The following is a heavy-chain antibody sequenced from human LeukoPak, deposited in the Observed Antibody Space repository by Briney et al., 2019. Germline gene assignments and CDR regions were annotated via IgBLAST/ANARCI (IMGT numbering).Heavy chain of an antibody. CDR2: IKRDGSEK. D-gene: IGHD5-24*01. J-gene: IGHJ4*02. CDR1: GFTFSSYW. CDR3: ARWGGYNYEAGYYFDY. V-gene: IGHV3-7*04. Sequence: GGSLRLSCAASGFTFSSYWMTWVRQAPRKGLEWVANIKRDGSEKFYVDSVKGRFTISRDNAKNSLYLQMNSLRAEDTALYFGARWGGYNYEAGYYFDYWGQGTLVTVSS.